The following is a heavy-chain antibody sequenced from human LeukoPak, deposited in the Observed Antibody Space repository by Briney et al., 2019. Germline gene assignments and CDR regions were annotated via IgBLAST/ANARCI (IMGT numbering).Heavy chain of an antibody. V-gene: IGHV3-48*02. J-gene: IGHJ4*02. Sequence: PGGSLRLSCAASGFTFSSYSMNWVRQAPGKGLEWLSYISTSSSAIYYADSVKGRFTISRDNAKNSLYLQMNSLTDEDTAVYYCETEGLGFDYSGQGTLVTVSS. CDR1: GFTFSSYS. CDR2: ISTSSSAI. D-gene: IGHD3/OR15-3a*01. CDR3: ETEGLGFDY.